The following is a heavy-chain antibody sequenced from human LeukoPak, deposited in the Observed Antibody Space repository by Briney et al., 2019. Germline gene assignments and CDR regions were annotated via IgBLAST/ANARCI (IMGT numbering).Heavy chain of an antibody. Sequence: PGGSLRLSCAVSGISVSNNYMYWVRQAPGKGLEWVSVIYSGGNTYYADSVKGRFTISKDNSKNTLYLQMNSPRVEDTAVYYCARTHSSGYYRGFDYWGQGTLVTVSS. J-gene: IGHJ4*02. D-gene: IGHD3-22*01. CDR1: GISVSNNY. CDR3: ARTHSSGYYRGFDY. V-gene: IGHV3-53*01. CDR2: IYSGGNT.